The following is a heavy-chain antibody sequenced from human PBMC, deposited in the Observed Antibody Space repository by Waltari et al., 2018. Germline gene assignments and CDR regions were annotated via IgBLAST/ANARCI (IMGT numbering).Heavy chain of an antibody. J-gene: IGHJ4*02. CDR3: ALEQRDAVAYFDY. D-gene: IGHD5-18*01. V-gene: IGHV1-2*02. CDR2: FNPNTGVT. Sequence: QVQLVQSGAEVKKPGASVKVSCKASGYSFIDPYIHWVRQAPGQGLEWMGWFNPNTGVTKFAQKFQGRVTMTSNTSMRTAHMELSRLRFDDTAVYYCALEQRDAVAYFDYWGQGTLVTVSS. CDR1: GYSFIDPY.